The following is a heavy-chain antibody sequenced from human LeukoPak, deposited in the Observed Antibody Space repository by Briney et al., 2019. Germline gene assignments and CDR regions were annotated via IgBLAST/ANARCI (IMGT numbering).Heavy chain of an antibody. J-gene: IGHJ3*02. CDR2: ISAYNGNT. D-gene: IGHD1-20*01. V-gene: IGHV1-18*01. CDR3: ARDHIRGNWNEPNDAFDI. Sequence: VASVKVSCKASGYSFTSYGISWVRQAPGQGLEWMGWISAYNGNTNYAQKLQGRVTMTTDTSTSTAYMELRSLRSDDTAVYYCARDHIRGNWNEPNDAFDIWGQGTMVTVSS. CDR1: GYSFTSYG.